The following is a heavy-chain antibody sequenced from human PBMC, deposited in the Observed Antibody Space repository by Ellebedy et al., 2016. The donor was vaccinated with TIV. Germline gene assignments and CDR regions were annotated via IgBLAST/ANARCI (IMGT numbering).Heavy chain of an antibody. V-gene: IGHV3-7*01. CDR3: AKHIATPGTYYYYHYGMDV. D-gene: IGHD6-13*01. CDR1: GFAFSGYW. J-gene: IGHJ6*02. CDR2: IKQDGSEN. Sequence: PGGSLRLSCAASGFAFSGYWMGWVRQAPGKGLEWVASIKQDGSENHYVDSVRGRITISRDNAKNSLYLQMNSLIAEDTAVYYCAKHIATPGTYYYYHYGMDVWGQGTTVTVSS.